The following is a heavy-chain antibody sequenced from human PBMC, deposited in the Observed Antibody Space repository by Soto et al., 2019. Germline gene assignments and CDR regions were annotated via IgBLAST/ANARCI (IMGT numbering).Heavy chain of an antibody. CDR2: ISYDGSNK. CDR3: AKEGQGRGFDY. J-gene: IGHJ4*02. CDR1: GFTFSSYG. V-gene: IGHV3-30*18. Sequence: QVQLVESGGGVVQPGRSLRLSCAASGFTFSSYGMHWVRQAPGKGLEWVAVISYDGSNKYYADSVKGRFTISRDNSKNPLYLQMNSLRAEDTAVYYCAKEGQGRGFDYWGQGTLVTVSS.